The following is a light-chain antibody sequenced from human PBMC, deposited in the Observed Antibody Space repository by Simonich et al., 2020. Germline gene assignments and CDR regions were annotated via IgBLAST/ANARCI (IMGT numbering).Light chain of an antibody. CDR1: SGSIASNY. CDR3: QSYDSSIWV. J-gene: IGLJ3*02. Sequence: NFMLTQPHSVSESPGKTVTISCTRSSGSIASNYVQWYQQRPGRAPTTVIYEDNQRPSGVPERFSGSIDSSSNSASLTISGLKTEDEADYYCQSYDSSIWVFGGGTKLTVL. CDR2: EDN. V-gene: IGLV6-57*03.